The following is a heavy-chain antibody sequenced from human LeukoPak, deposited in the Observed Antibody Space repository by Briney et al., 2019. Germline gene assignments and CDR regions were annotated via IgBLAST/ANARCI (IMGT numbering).Heavy chain of an antibody. CDR3: TRGWSRDY. D-gene: IGHD3-3*01. CDR2: IRSKAYGGTT. V-gene: IGHV3-49*04. Sequence: SGGSLRLSCTASGFTFGDYAMSWVRQAPGKGLEWVGFIRSKAYGGTTEYAASVKGRFTISGDDSKSIAYLQMNSLKTEDTAVYYCTRGWSRDYWGQGTLVTVSS. J-gene: IGHJ4*02. CDR1: GFTFGDYA.